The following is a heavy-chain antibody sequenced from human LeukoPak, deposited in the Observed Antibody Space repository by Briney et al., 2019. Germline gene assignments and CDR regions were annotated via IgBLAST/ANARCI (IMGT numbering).Heavy chain of an antibody. V-gene: IGHV4-39*07. J-gene: IGHJ1*01. CDR3: ARGGAARLHFQN. CDR2: IYYSGST. CDR1: GGSISSSSYY. Sequence: SETLSLTCTVSGGSISSSSYYWGWIRQPPGKGLEWIGSIYYSGSTYYNPSLQSRVTISVDTSKNQFSLNLNSVTAADTAVYYCARGGAARLHFQNWGQGTLVIVSS. D-gene: IGHD6-6*01.